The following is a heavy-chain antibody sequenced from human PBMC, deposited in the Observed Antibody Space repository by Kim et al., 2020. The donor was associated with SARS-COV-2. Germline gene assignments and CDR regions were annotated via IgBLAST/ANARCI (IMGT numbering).Heavy chain of an antibody. D-gene: IGHD6-19*01. CDR2: MNPKSGNT. CDR1: GYTFSTYD. Sequence: ASVKVSCKASGYTFSTYDINWVRQAPGQGLEWMAWMNPKSGNTGLAQKFQGRVTLTRNTSSSTAYMELRGLRSDDTAIYYCARTRTWLQPFDFWGQGTLVTVAS. CDR3: ARTRTWLQPFDF. J-gene: IGHJ4*02. V-gene: IGHV1-8*01.